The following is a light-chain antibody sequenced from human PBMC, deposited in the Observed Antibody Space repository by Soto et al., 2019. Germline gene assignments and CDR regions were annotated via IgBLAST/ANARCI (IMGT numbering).Light chain of an antibody. CDR3: AAWDDSLSGLL. V-gene: IGLV1-44*01. Sequence: QSVLTHPPSTSATPGQRVTISCSGSTSNVGINTVNWYQQVPGTAPRLLIYANDQRPSGVPGRFSGSKSGTSASLAIGGLQSEDEADYFCAAWDDSLSGLLFGGGTKLTVL. J-gene: IGLJ3*02. CDR2: AND. CDR1: TSNVGINT.